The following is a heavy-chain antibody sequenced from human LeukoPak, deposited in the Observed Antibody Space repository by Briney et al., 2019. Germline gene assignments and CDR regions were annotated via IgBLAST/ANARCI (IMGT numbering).Heavy chain of an antibody. CDR3: ARDLVTVTKGFDI. D-gene: IGHD4-17*01. Sequence: SETLSLTRAVSDDSFSSHYWAWIRQPPGKGLEWIGYISYIGSTNYNPSLKSRVTISIDTPKNQFSLKLRSVTAADTAVYYCARDLVTVTKGFDIWGQGTMVSVSS. CDR1: DDSFSSHY. V-gene: IGHV4-59*11. CDR2: ISYIGST. J-gene: IGHJ3*02.